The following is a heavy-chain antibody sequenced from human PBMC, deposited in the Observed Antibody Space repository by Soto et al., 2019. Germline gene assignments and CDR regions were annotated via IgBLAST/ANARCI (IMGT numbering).Heavy chain of an antibody. CDR3: ARVSSHCSSTSCYVTQYYYYGMDV. V-gene: IGHV4-31*03. CDR2: IYYSGST. D-gene: IGHD2-2*01. CDR1: GGSISSGGYY. J-gene: IGHJ6*02. Sequence: PSETLSLTCTVSGGSISSGGYYWSWTRQHPGKGLEWIGYIYYSGSTYYNPSLKSRVTISVDTSKNQFSLKLSSVTAADTAVYYCARVSSHCSSTSCYVTQYYYYGMDVWGQGTTVTVSS.